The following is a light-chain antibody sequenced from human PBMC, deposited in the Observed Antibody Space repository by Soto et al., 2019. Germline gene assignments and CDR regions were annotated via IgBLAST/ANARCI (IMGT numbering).Light chain of an antibody. V-gene: IGLV2-14*01. CDR3: SSYTSSSTLV. Sequence: QSVLTQPASVSGSPGQSITISCTGTSSDLGGYNYVSWYQQHPGKAPKVMIYEVSNRPSGVSNRFSGSKSGNTASLTISGLQAHDEADYYCSSYTSSSTLVFGGGTKVTVL. CDR1: SSDLGGYNY. CDR2: EVS. J-gene: IGLJ2*01.